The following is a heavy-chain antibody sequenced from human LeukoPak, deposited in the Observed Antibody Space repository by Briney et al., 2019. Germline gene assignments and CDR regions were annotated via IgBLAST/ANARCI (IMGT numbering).Heavy chain of an antibody. J-gene: IGHJ4*02. D-gene: IGHD1-26*01. CDR2: INHSGST. CDR3: ARGNSGSYSQFDY. CDR1: GGSFSGYY. Sequence: PSETLSLTCAVYGGSFSGYYWSWIRQPPGKGLEWIGEINHSGSTNYNPSLESRVTISVDTSKNQFSLKLSSVTAADTAVYYCARGNSGSYSQFDYWGQGTLVTVSS. V-gene: IGHV4-34*01.